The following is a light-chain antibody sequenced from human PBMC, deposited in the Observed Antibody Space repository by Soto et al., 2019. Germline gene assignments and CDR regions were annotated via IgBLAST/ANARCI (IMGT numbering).Light chain of an antibody. V-gene: IGKV3D-11*01. J-gene: IGKJ4*01. Sequence: EIVLTQSPANLSLSPGERATLSCRASQGVSSYLAWYQQKPGQAPRLLIYDASNRATGIPARFSGSGPGTDFTLTISSLEPEDFAVYYCQQRSNWHPLTFGGGTKVEIK. CDR3: QQRSNWHPLT. CDR1: QGVSSY. CDR2: DAS.